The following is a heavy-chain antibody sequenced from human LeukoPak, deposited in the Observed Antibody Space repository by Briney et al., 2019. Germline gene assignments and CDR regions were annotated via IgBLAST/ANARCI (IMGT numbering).Heavy chain of an antibody. CDR3: AKAFSSTWYWYFDL. J-gene: IGHJ2*01. CDR1: GFTFSSYA. Sequence: GGCLRLSCAASGFTFSSYAMSWVRQAPGKGLEWVSGINWNSGDIDYADSVKGRFIISRDNAKNSLFLQMNSLRPEDTALYYCAKAFSSTWYWYFDLWGRGILVTVSS. CDR2: INWNSGDI. D-gene: IGHD6-13*01. V-gene: IGHV3-9*01.